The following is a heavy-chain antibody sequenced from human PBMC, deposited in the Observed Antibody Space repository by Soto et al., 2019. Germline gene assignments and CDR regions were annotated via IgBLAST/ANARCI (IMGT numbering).Heavy chain of an antibody. D-gene: IGHD1-1*01. CDR3: AKLQNDYYYYGMDV. CDR1: GFTFSDHY. J-gene: IGHJ6*02. Sequence: PGGSLRLSCAASGFTFSDHYMDLVRQAPGKGLEWVGRTRNKANSYTTEYAASVKGRFTISRDDSKNSLYLQMNSLKTEDTAVYYCAKLQNDYYYYGMDVWGQGTTVTVSS. CDR2: TRNKANSYTT. V-gene: IGHV3-72*01.